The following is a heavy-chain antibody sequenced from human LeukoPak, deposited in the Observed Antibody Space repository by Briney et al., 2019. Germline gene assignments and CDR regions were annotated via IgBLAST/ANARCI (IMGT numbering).Heavy chain of an antibody. V-gene: IGHV3-7*01. CDR2: IKQDGSEN. CDR1: GFTFRNYW. D-gene: IGHD6-19*01. J-gene: IGHJ4*02. Sequence: GGSLRLSCAVSGFTFRNYWMTWVRQAPGKGLEWVANIKQDGSENYYADSVRGRFTISRDNSQNSLYLQMDSLRVEDTAVYYCARQFWAGTEGFDYWGQGTLVTVSS. CDR3: ARQFWAGTEGFDY.